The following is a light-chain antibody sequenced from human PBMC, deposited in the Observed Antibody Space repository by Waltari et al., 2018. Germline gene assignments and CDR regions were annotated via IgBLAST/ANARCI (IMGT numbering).Light chain of an antibody. Sequence: EIVLTQSPGTLSLSPGERATLSCRASQSVSRSLAWYQQKPGQAPRLLIYDASSRAPGIPDRCSGSGSGTDFSLTISRLEPEDFAVYYCQKYGSRPATFGQGTKVEIK. CDR3: QKYGSRPAT. CDR2: DAS. J-gene: IGKJ1*01. CDR1: QSVSRS. V-gene: IGKV3-20*01.